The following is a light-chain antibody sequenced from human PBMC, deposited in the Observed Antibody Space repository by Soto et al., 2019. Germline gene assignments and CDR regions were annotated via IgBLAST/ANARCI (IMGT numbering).Light chain of an antibody. V-gene: IGLV2-14*01. CDR3: TSYASSSTYV. J-gene: IGLJ1*01. Sequence: QSALTQPASVSGSPGQSITISCTGTSSDVGGYNYVSWYQQHPGKAPKLMIYEVSNRPSGVSVRFSASKSGNTASLTISGLQAEDEADYYCTSYASSSTYVFGTGTKVT. CDR2: EVS. CDR1: SSDVGGYNY.